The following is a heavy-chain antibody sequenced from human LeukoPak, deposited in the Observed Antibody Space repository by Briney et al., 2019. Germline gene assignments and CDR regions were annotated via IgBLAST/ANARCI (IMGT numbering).Heavy chain of an antibody. D-gene: IGHD3-9*01. CDR2: IYTSGST. Sequence: SETLSLTCTVSGGSISSYYWSWIRQPAGKGLEWIGRIYTSGSTNYNPSLKSRVTMSVDKSKNQFSLKLSSVTAADTAVYYCARGFHNRVTGYLFAFEYWGQGTLVTVSS. CDR1: GGSISSYY. J-gene: IGHJ4*02. V-gene: IGHV4-4*07. CDR3: ARGFHNRVTGYLFAFEY.